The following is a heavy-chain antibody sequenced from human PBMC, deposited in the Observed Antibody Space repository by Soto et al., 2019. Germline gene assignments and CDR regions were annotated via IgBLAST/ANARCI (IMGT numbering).Heavy chain of an antibody. CDR3: AREPVDYYYYGMDV. J-gene: IGHJ6*02. D-gene: IGHD6-19*01. CDR2: IWYDGSNK. Sequence: QVQLVESGGGVVQPGRSLRLSCAASGFTFSSYGMHWVRQAPGKGLEWVAVIWYDGSNKYYADSVKGRFTISRDNSKNTRYLQMNSLRAEDTAVYYCAREPVDYYYYGMDVWGQGTTVTVSS. V-gene: IGHV3-33*01. CDR1: GFTFSSYG.